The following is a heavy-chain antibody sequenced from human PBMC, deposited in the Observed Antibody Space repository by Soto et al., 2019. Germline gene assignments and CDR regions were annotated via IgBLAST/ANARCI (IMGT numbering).Heavy chain of an antibody. CDR2: IYYSGST. CDR1: GGSISSYY. V-gene: IGHV4-59*01. Sequence: QVQLQESGPGLVKPSETLSLTCTVSGGSISSYYWSWIRQPPGKGLEWIGYIYYSGSTNYNPSLTSRVPISVDTSKNQFSLKLSSVTAADTAVYYCARSKAPGGWFDPWGQGTLVTVSS. J-gene: IGHJ5*02. CDR3: ARSKAPGGWFDP.